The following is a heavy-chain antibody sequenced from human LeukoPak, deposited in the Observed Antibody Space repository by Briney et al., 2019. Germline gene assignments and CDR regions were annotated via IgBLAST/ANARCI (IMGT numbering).Heavy chain of an antibody. CDR3: ATLPGGGSFDY. Sequence: GGSLRLSCAASGFTVGSNYMSWVRQAPGKGLEWFSVIYSGGSTYYADSVKGRFTISRDNSKNTLYLQMNSLRAEDTAVYYCATLPGGGSFDYWGQGTLVTVSS. D-gene: IGHD1-26*01. V-gene: IGHV3-66*01. CDR1: GFTVGSNY. CDR2: IYSGGST. J-gene: IGHJ4*02.